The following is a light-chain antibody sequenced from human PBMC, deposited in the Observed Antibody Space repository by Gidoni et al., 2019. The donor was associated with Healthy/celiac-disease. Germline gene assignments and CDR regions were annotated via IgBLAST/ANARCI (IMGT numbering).Light chain of an antibody. CDR3: QQYNNRFGT. J-gene: IGKJ3*01. CDR1: QSVSSD. Sequence: DIVMTQSPATLSASPGERATLSCRASQSVSSDLAWYQQKPGQAPRLLIYGASTRATGIPARFSGSGSGTEFTLTISRLESEDFAVYYCQQYNNRFGTFGAXTKVDIK. V-gene: IGKV3-15*01. CDR2: GAS.